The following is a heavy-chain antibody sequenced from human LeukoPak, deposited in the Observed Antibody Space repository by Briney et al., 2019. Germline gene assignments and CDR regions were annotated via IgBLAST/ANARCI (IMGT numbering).Heavy chain of an antibody. J-gene: IGHJ4*02. CDR2: IYYSGTPY. D-gene: IGHD6-13*01. V-gene: IGHV4-59*08. CDR3: ARLDKHTGSWIPDY. Sequence: SETLSLTCTVSGGSISDYYWIWTRLPPGKGLEWIGYIYYSGTPYYYNPSLRSRVTMSVDTSSNQFSLKLSSVTAADTAVYYCARLDKHTGSWIPDYWGQGTLVTVSS. CDR1: GGSISDYY.